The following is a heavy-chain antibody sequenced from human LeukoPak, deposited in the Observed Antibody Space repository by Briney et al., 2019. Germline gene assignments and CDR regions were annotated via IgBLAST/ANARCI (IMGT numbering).Heavy chain of an antibody. CDR3: SRNSCPSGSCYDNRGYFDY. CDR1: GGSISSSSYY. V-gene: IGHV4-39*01. J-gene: IGHJ4*02. CDR2: IYYSGST. Sequence: SETLSLTCTVSGGSISSSSYYWGWIRQPPGKGLEWIGSIYYSGSTYYNPSLKSRVSISVHTSKNQFSLKLSSVTAADTAVYYCSRNSCPSGSCYDNRGYFDYWGQGTLVTVSS. D-gene: IGHD2-15*01.